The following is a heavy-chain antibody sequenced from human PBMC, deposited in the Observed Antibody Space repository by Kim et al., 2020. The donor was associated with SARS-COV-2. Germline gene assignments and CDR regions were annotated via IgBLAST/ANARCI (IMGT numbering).Heavy chain of an antibody. CDR3: ARDPKRYNWNYFVPTSYYYYYMDV. J-gene: IGHJ6*03. CDR2: ISAYNGNT. V-gene: IGHV1-18*01. D-gene: IGHD1-7*01. CDR1: GYTFTSYG. Sequence: ASVKVSCKSSGYTFTSYGISWVRQAPGQGLEWMGWISAYNGNTNYAQKLQGRVTMTTDTSTSTAYMELRSLRSDDTAVYYCARDPKRYNWNYFVPTSYYYYYMDVWGKGTTVTVSS.